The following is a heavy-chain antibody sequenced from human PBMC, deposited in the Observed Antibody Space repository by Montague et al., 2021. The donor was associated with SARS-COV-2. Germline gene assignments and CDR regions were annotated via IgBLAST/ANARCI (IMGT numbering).Heavy chain of an antibody. J-gene: IGHJ3*02. CDR2: IYNSGST. CDR1: GGSISRYS. Sequence: SETLSLTCTVSGGSISRYSWTWIRQPPGKGLEWIGCIYNSGSTNYNPSXXSRVTISVDTSKNQFSLKLSSVAAADTAVYYCARVGRGSSWYEVAFDIWGQGTMVTVSS. V-gene: IGHV4-59*01. CDR3: ARVGRGSSWYEVAFDI. D-gene: IGHD6-13*01.